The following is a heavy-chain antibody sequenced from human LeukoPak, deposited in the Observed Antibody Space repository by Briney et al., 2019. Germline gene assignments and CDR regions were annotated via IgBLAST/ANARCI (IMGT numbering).Heavy chain of an antibody. D-gene: IGHD3-22*01. J-gene: IGHJ4*02. CDR2: IRSKAFGGTI. CDR1: GFTFGDYA. CDR3: TRGTYYYDRSGYFTDY. V-gene: IGHV3-49*04. Sequence: PGRSLRLSCTTSGFTFGDYAMSWVRQAPGKGLEWIGIIRSKAFGGTIEYAASVRSRFTISRDDSRSIAYLQMNSLKTEDTAFYFCTRGTYYYDRSGYFTDYWGQGTLVTVSS.